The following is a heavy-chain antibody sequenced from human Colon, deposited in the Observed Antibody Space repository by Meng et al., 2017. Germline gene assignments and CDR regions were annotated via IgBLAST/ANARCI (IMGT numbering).Heavy chain of an antibody. J-gene: IGHJ4*02. CDR3: ASSDYYRSDY. V-gene: IGHV4-4*02. CDR1: GGSISRSDW. D-gene: IGHD3-22*01. CDR2: TSHSGST. Sequence: QVKLKESGQGLVNPSETLSLTCAVSGGSISRSDWWSWVRQPPGKGLEWIGETSHSGSTNYSPSLKSRVTISLDKSKNQLSLKLNSVTAADTAVYYCASSDYYRSDYWGQGTLVTVSS.